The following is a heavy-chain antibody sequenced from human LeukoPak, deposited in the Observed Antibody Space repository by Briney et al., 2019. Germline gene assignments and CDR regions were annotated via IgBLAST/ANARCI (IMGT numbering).Heavy chain of an antibody. CDR3: ASASWQLPSPHAFDI. Sequence: SETLSLTCTVSGGSISSYYWSWIRQPPGKGLEWIGYIYYSGSTNYNPSLKSRVTISVDTSKNQFSLKLSSVTAADTAVYYCASASWQLPSPHAFDIWGQGTMVTVSS. CDR1: GGSISSYY. CDR2: IYYSGST. J-gene: IGHJ3*02. V-gene: IGHV4-59*01. D-gene: IGHD2-15*01.